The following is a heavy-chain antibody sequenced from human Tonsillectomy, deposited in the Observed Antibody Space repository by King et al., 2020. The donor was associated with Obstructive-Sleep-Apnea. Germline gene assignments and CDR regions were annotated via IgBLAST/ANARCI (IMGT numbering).Heavy chain of an antibody. CDR2: INPSSGGT. J-gene: IGHJ2*01. D-gene: IGHD6-13*01. CDR3: ARDYSSSWNWYFDL. Sequence: VQLVQSGAVFKKPGASVKVSCKASGYTFTGYYIHWVRQAPGQGLEWMGWINPSSGGTNYAQKFQGWVTMTRETSSNTAYMELGRLGSDDTAVYYCARDYSSSWNWYFDLWGRGTLVTVSS. CDR1: GYTFTGYY. V-gene: IGHV1-2*04.